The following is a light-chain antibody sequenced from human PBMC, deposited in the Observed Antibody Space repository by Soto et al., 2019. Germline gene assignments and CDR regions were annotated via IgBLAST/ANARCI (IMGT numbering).Light chain of an antibody. J-gene: IGLJ1*01. CDR1: RSDVGSYNL. Sequence: SVLTQPASLSGSPGQSVTISCTGTRSDVGSYNLVSWYQQHPGKAPKLMIYEVSKRPSGVSNRFSGSKSGNTASLTISGLQAEDEADYYCCSYAGSSTFAYVFGTGTKVTVL. CDR2: EVS. V-gene: IGLV2-23*02. CDR3: CSYAGSSTFAYV.